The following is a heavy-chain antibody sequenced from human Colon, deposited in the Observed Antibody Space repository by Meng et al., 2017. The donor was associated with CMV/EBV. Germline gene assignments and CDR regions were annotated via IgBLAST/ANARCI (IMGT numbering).Heavy chain of an antibody. Sequence: GESLKISCTGSGFTFSTSDFHWVRQPTGKGLEWVSSIGTVGDTYSIGSVKGRFIISREDAQNSVYLQMNGLRDGDTGLYYCARARSPTHFDYWGQGALVTVSS. V-gene: IGHV3-13*01. CDR2: IGTVGDT. CDR3: ARARSPTHFDY. CDR1: GFTFSTSD. J-gene: IGHJ4*02.